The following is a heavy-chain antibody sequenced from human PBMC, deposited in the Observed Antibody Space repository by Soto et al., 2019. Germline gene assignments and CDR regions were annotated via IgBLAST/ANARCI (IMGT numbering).Heavy chain of an antibody. D-gene: IGHD5-12*01. J-gene: IGHJ4*02. V-gene: IGHV1-69*12. Sequence: QVQLVHSGAEVRQPASSVKVSCKTSGGTFSSYAISWVRQAHGQGLEWMGGIVPIVDTSTYAQKFQGRVTITADESTSTVYMELSSLRSDDTAVYYCVRVVAIPGYPDNWGQGTLVTVSS. CDR3: VRVVAIPGYPDN. CDR2: IVPIVDTS. CDR1: GGTFSSYA.